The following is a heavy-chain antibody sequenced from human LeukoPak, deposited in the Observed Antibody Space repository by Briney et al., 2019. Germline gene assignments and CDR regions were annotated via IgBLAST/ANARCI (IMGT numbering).Heavy chain of an antibody. CDR1: GGSISSSDW. Sequence: PSETLSLTCAVSGGSISSSDWWSWVRQPPGRGLEWIGYIWRSDHTNYNPSLKSRVTMSLDTSKNQFSLILRSVTAADTAMYYCARHESAVGPLFHWGQGVLVTVSS. V-gene: IGHV4-4*02. CDR2: IWRSDHT. D-gene: IGHD1-26*01. J-gene: IGHJ4*02. CDR3: ARHESAVGPLFH.